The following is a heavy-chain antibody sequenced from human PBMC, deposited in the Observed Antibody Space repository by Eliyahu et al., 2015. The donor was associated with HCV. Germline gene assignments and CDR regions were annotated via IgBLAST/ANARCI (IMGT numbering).Heavy chain of an antibody. CDR3: ARDLPSYTNSWVLYYYFDL. CDR1: S. D-gene: IGHD6-13*01. J-gene: IGHJ2*01. V-gene: IGHV4-34*01. Sequence: SWSWIRQPPGKGLEWIGEVNHSGNTNYNPSLKSRVFISQDTSNNRFSLRLSSVTAADTAIYYCARDLPSYTNSWVLYYYFDLWGRGTLVTVSS. CDR2: VNHSGNT.